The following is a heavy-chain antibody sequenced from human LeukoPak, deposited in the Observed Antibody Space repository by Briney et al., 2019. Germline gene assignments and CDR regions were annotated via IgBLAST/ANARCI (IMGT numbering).Heavy chain of an antibody. Sequence: GGSLRLSCAASGFTFSSYWMSWVRQAPGKGLEWVANIKQDGSEKYNVDSVKGRFTISRDNAKNSLYLQMNSLRAEDTAVYYCARDRCSGGSCYSDYWGQGTLVTVSS. CDR1: GFTFSSYW. D-gene: IGHD2-15*01. V-gene: IGHV3-7*01. CDR2: IKQDGSEK. J-gene: IGHJ4*02. CDR3: ARDRCSGGSCYSDY.